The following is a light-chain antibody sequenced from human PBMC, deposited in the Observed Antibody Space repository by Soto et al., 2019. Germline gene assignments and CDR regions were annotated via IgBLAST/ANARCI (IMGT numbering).Light chain of an antibody. J-gene: IGLJ1*01. CDR3: KSYAGSNTYV. CDR1: SSDVGSYNL. Sequence: QSVLTQPASVSASPGQSITIPCTGTSSDVGSYNLVSWFQQHPGKVPRLIIYEVVQRPSGVPDRFSGSKSGNTASLTVSGLQAADEADYFCKSYAGSNTYVVGSGTKV. CDR2: EVV. V-gene: IGLV2-14*02.